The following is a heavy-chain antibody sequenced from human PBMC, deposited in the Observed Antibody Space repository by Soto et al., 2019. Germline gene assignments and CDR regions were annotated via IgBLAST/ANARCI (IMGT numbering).Heavy chain of an antibody. Sequence: LGLSCAASGFTFSSYSMNWVRQAPGKGLEWGSSISSSSSYIYYADSVKGRFTISRDNAKNSLYLQMNSLRAEDTAVYYCARALGSIFGLVSRGYSGTDVWGQRXTATV. V-gene: IGHV3-21*01. D-gene: IGHD3-3*01. J-gene: IGHJ6*02. CDR2: ISSSSSYI. CDR1: GFTFSSYS. CDR3: ARALGSIFGLVSRGYSGTDV.